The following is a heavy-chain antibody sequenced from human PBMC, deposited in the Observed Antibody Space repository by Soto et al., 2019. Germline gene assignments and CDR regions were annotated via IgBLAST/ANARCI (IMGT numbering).Heavy chain of an antibody. J-gene: IGHJ4*02. Sequence: QVQLVQSGAEVKKPGSSVKVSCKASGGTFSSYAISWVRQAPGQGLEWMGGIIPIFGTANYAQKFQGRVTITAHQSTCTAYMELSSLRSEDTAVYYCARDREGSSGWYYFDYWGQGSLATVSS. D-gene: IGHD6-19*01. CDR3: ARDREGSSGWYYFDY. CDR1: GGTFSSYA. V-gene: IGHV1-69*01. CDR2: IIPIFGTA.